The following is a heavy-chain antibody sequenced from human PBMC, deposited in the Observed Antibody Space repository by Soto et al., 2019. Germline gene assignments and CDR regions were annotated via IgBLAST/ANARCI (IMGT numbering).Heavy chain of an antibody. CDR3: AKEGQLARIDY. J-gene: IGHJ4*02. D-gene: IGHD6-13*01. CDR1: GFTFSNYA. Sequence: PGGSLRLSCAASGFTFSNYAMSWVRQAPGKGLEWVSAIGGSGDWTYYADSVKGRFTISRDNSKNTLSLQMISLRAEDTAVYYCAKEGQLARIDYWGQGTLVTVSS. V-gene: IGHV3-23*01. CDR2: IGGSGDWT.